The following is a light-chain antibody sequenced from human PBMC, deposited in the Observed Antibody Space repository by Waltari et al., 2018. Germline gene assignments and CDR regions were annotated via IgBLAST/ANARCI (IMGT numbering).Light chain of an antibody. Sequence: QTVLTQPPSASGTPGQRVTISCSGGTPNIATNTGTLYQHLPGTAPKLLIYSNSQRPSGVPDRFSGSQSGTSASLAISGLQSEDEGDYYCSAWDDALNGYLFGGGTKLTVL. CDR1: TPNIATNT. V-gene: IGLV1-44*01. CDR3: SAWDDALNGYL. CDR2: SNS. J-gene: IGLJ3*02.